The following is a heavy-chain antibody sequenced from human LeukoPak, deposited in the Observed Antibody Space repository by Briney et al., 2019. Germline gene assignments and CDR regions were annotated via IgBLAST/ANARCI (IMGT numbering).Heavy chain of an antibody. CDR1: GGSISSYY. Sequence: PSETLSLTCTVSGGSISSYYWSWIRQPPGKGLEWIGYIYYSGSTNYNPSLKSRVTISVDTSKNQFSLKLSSVTAADTAVYYCARQPWYAGTFDYWGQGALVTVSS. J-gene: IGHJ4*02. D-gene: IGHD6-13*01. CDR3: ARQPWYAGTFDY. V-gene: IGHV4-59*08. CDR2: IYYSGST.